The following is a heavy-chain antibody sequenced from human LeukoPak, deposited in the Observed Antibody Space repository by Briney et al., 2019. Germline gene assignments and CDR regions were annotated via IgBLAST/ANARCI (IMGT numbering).Heavy chain of an antibody. J-gene: IGHJ4*02. CDR1: GYTFTSYG. CDR2: ISAYNGNT. CDR3: ARGKRSTAVAYIDY. V-gene: IGHV1-18*01. Sequence: VASVKVSCKASGYTFTSYGISWVRQAPGQGLEWMGWISAYNGNTNYAQKLQGRVTMTTDTSTSTAYMELRSLRSDDTAVYYCARGKRSTAVAYIDYWGQGTLVTVSS. D-gene: IGHD6-19*01.